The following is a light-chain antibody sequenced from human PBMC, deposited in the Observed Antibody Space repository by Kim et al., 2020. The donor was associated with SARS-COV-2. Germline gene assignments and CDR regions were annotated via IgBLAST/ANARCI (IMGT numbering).Light chain of an antibody. CDR3: WSYADIYTYVV. CDR1: SSDVGAYNS. CDR2: DVA. V-gene: IGLV2-11*01. J-gene: IGLJ2*01. Sequence: QSALTQPRSVSGSPGQSVTISCTGTSSDVGAYNSVSWYQLHPGKAPKLMIYDVARRPSGVPDRFSGSKSGNTASLTISGLQADDEADYFCWSYADIYTYVVFGGGTQLTVL.